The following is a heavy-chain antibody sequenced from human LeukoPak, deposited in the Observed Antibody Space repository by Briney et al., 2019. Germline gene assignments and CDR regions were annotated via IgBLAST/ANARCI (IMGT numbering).Heavy chain of an antibody. J-gene: IGHJ4*02. D-gene: IGHD6-19*01. CDR2: IGPTGDT. CDR3: ASRPRPGYSSGWYTVGY. Sequence: GGSLRLSCAASGFTFSSYDMHWVRQPTGKGLEWVSSIGPTGDTYYPASVKGRFTISRENAKNSFFLQMNSLRAGDTAVYYCASRPRPGYSSGWYTVGYWGQGTLVTVSS. V-gene: IGHV3-13*01. CDR1: GFTFSSYD.